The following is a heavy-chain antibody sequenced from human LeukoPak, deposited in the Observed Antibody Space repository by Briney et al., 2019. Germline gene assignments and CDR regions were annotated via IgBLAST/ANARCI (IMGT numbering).Heavy chain of an antibody. Sequence: GGSLRLSCAASGFTFRSYSMNWARQAPGKGLGWASPINSDSNYIYYADSVQGRFTISRDNAKNSLYLQMNSLRAEDTAVYYCAVAYYYGSGDAFDIWGQGTKVTVSS. CDR3: AVAYYYGSGDAFDI. D-gene: IGHD3-10*01. V-gene: IGHV3-21*01. J-gene: IGHJ3*02. CDR2: INSDSNYI. CDR1: GFTFRSYS.